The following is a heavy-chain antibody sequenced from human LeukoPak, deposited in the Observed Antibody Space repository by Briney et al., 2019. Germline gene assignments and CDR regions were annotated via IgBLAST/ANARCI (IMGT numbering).Heavy chain of an antibody. CDR2: ISYDGSNK. CDR1: GFTLSSYA. V-gene: IGHV3-30-3*01. D-gene: IGHD3-10*01. Sequence: GGSLRLSCAASGFTLSSYAMHWVRQAPGKGLEWVAVISYDGSNKYYADSVKGRFTISGDNSKNTLYLQMNSLRAEDTAVYYCAREGQSSLPKLWFGEFREVYFDYWGQGTLVTVSS. CDR3: AREGQSSLPKLWFGEFREVYFDY. J-gene: IGHJ4*02.